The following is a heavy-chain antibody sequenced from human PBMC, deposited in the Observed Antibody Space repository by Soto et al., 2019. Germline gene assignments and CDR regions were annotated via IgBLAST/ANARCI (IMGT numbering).Heavy chain of an antibody. Sequence: EVQLLESGGGLVQPGGSLRLSCAASGFTFSSYAMSWVRQAPGKGLEWVSAISGSGGSTYYADSVKGRFTISRDNSKNTLXLQMNSLRAEDTAVYYCAKTGVGPREDYYYYGMDVWGQGTTVTVSS. J-gene: IGHJ6*02. D-gene: IGHD1-26*01. CDR1: GFTFSSYA. CDR3: AKTGVGPREDYYYYGMDV. CDR2: ISGSGGST. V-gene: IGHV3-23*01.